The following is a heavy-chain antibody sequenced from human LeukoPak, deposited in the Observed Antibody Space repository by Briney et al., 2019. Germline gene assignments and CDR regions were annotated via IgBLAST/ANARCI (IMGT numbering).Heavy chain of an antibody. CDR2: IGSSTTSK. CDR3: ASISGYYPIDY. V-gene: IGHV3-48*02. J-gene: IGHJ4*02. CDR1: GFTFSNYN. Sequence: PGGSLRLSCAASGFTFSNYNMNWVRQAPGKGLEWLAYIGSSTTSKYYADSVKGRFTISRDNAKNSLYLRMNSLRDEGTAVYYCASISGYYPIDYWGQGTLVTVSS. D-gene: IGHD3-22*01.